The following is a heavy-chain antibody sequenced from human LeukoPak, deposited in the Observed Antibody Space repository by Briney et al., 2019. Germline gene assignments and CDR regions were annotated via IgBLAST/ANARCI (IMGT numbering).Heavy chain of an antibody. Sequence: ASVKVSCKVPGYSFTELSMHWVRQAPGKGLEWMGGFDPEDGETIYAQKLQGRVTMTEDTSTATAYMELSSLRSEDTAVYYCATPMVRGVVIFDYWGQGTLVTVSS. CDR1: GYSFTELS. V-gene: IGHV1-24*01. CDR2: FDPEDGET. J-gene: IGHJ4*02. CDR3: ATPMVRGVVIFDY. D-gene: IGHD3-10*01.